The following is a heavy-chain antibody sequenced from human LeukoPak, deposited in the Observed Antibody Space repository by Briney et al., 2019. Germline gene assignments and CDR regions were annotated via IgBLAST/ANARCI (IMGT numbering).Heavy chain of an antibody. D-gene: IGHD2-15*01. Sequence: NPGGSLRLSCAASGFTFSSYSMNWVRQAPGKGLEWVSSISSSSSYIYYADSVKGRFTISRDNAKNSLYLQMNSLRAEDTAVYYCARVRIRPGADFDYWGQGTLVTVSS. CDR2: ISSSSSYI. V-gene: IGHV3-21*01. CDR3: ARVRIRPGADFDY. J-gene: IGHJ4*02. CDR1: GFTFSSYS.